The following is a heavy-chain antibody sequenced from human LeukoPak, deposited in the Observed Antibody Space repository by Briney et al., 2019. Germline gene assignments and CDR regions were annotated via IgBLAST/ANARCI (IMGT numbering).Heavy chain of an antibody. CDR1: GFTFSTYN. D-gene: IGHD1-26*01. CDR3: ARDVGALSPDAFAI. V-gene: IGHV3-21*01. J-gene: IGHJ3*02. Sequence: GGSLRLSCAASGFTFSTYNMNWVRQAPGKGLEWVSSISSSSNYIYYADSVKGRFTISRDNAKNSLYLQMNSLRAEDTDVYYCARDVGALSPDAFAIWGQGTMVTVSS. CDR2: ISSSSNYI.